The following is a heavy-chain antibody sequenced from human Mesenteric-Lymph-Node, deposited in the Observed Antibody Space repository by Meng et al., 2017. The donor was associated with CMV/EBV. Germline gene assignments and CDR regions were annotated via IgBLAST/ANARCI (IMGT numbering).Heavy chain of an antibody. Sequence: GESLKISCAVSEFTVSSNYVTWVRQAPGKGLAWVSIVSSGGNTYYADSVKGRLIISRDNAQNSVYLQMNSLRVEDTAIYYCARDGGFDSNLDSWGQGTLVTVSS. V-gene: IGHV3-53*01. CDR1: EFTVSSNY. CDR2: VSSGGNT. J-gene: IGHJ4*02. CDR3: ARDGGFDSNLDS. D-gene: IGHD3-16*01.